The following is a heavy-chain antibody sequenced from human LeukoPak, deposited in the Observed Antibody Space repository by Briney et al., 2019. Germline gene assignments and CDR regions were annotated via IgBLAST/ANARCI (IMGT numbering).Heavy chain of an antibody. CDR1: GFTFSSYW. CDR3: VRDKRRQTIAATGAIDL. V-gene: IGHV3-74*01. J-gene: IGHJ4*02. Sequence: GGSLRLSCAASGFTFSSYWMHWVRQAPGKGLVWVSRINSDGSSTSYADSVKGRFTISRDNAKNTLYLHMNSLRAEDTAVYYCVRDKRRQTIAATGAIDLWGQGTLVTVSS. CDR2: INSDGSST. D-gene: IGHD2-15*01.